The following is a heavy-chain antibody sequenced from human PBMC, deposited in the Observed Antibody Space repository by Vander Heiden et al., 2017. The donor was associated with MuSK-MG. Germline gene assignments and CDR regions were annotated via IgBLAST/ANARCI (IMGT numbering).Heavy chain of an antibody. J-gene: IGHJ4*02. Sequence: QVQLQQSGPGLVKPSQTLSLTCAISGDSVPSNSASWNWTRQSPSRGLEWLGRTYYRAKWYDDYAVSVKSRMTINPDTSKNQFSLQLNSVTPEDTAVYYCARAAAVAGNGAFDYWGQGTLVTVSS. CDR3: ARAAAVAGNGAFDY. CDR1: GDSVPSNSAS. D-gene: IGHD6-19*01. V-gene: IGHV6-1*01. CDR2: TYYRAKWYD.